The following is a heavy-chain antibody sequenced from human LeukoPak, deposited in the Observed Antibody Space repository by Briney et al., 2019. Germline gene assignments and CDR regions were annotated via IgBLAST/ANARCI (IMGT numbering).Heavy chain of an antibody. CDR1: GYTFTGYY. Sequence: ASVKVSCKASGYTFTGYYMHWVRQAPGQGLEWMGWINPNSGGTNYALKFQGRVTMTRDTSISTAYMELSRLRSDDTAVYYCASWPHPADQNYFDYWGQGTLVTVSS. J-gene: IGHJ4*02. CDR2: INPNSGGT. CDR3: ASWPHPADQNYFDY. V-gene: IGHV1-2*02.